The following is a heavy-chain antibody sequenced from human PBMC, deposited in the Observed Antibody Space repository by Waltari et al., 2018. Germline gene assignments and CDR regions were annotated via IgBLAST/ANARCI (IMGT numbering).Heavy chain of an antibody. V-gene: IGHV3-30*18. CDR1: GFSFGNCN. Sequence: QMQLVESGGGVVQPGRSLSLSCAASGFSFGNCNMHWVRQAPGQGLEWVAGISNDGSNKDYADSVKSRFTVSRENSKNTLYLQINSLRDDDTAVYYCVKYSGFDYFFDYWGQGTLVTVSS. CDR2: ISNDGSNK. J-gene: IGHJ4*02. CDR3: VKYSGFDYFFDY. D-gene: IGHD5-12*01.